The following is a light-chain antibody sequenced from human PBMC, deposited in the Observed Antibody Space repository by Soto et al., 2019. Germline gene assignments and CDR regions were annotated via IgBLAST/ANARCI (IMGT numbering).Light chain of an antibody. Sequence: DIQMTQSPSSLSASVGDRVTITCRASQNIRTSLNWYQQKQGKAPKLLIYAASNLQSGVPSRISGGGSGTDFTLIISSLQPEDFATYYCHQRYTTPFTFGPGTKVDIK. CDR3: HQRYTTPFT. CDR1: QNIRTS. V-gene: IGKV1-39*01. J-gene: IGKJ3*01. CDR2: AAS.